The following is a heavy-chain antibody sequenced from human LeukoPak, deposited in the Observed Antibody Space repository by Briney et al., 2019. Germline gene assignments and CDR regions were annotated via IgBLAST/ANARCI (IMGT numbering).Heavy chain of an antibody. J-gene: IGHJ4*02. CDR2: IYPGDSDT. CDR1: GYSFTNYW. D-gene: IGHD5-24*01. Sequence: GESLKISCKGSGYSFTNYWIGWVRQMPGKGLEWMGIIYPGDSDTRYSPSFQCQVTISADKSISTAYLQWSSLKASDTSMYYCARKFDGVEASVDYWGQATLVTVSS. CDR3: ARKFDGVEASVDY. V-gene: IGHV5-51*01.